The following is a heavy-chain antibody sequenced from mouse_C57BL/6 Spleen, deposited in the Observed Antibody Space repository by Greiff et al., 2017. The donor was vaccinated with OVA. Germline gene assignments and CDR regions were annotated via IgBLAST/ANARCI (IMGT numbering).Heavy chain of an antibody. CDR3: TRSYYYGSTEYYFDY. D-gene: IGHD1-1*01. CDR1: GYTFTDYE. V-gene: IGHV1-15*01. Sequence: SGAELVRPGASVTLSCKASGYTFTDYEMHWVKQTPVHGLEWIGAIDPETGGTAYNQKFKGKAILTADKSSSTAYMELRSLTSEDSAVYYCTRSYYYGSTEYYFDYWGQGTTLTVSS. J-gene: IGHJ2*01. CDR2: IDPETGGT.